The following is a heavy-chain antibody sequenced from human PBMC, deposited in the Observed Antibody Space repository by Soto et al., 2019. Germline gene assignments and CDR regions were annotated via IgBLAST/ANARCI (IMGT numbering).Heavy chain of an antibody. J-gene: IGHJ6*02. CDR1: GGTFSRSG. Sequence: QVQLVQSGTEVKKPGASVKVSCKASGGTFSRSGFHWVRQAPGQGLEWMGMIVPSVDTTNYAQKFQARVTISADQFTSTVYMELRSLRSEATAVYYCARCRQPPDTADPYAVDVCGQGTRVIVSS. CDR3: ARCRQPPDTADPYAVDV. CDR2: IVPSVDTT. V-gene: IGHV1-69*18. D-gene: IGHD5-18*01.